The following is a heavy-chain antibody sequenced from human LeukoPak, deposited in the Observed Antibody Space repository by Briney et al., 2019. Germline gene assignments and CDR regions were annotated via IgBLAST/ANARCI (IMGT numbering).Heavy chain of an antibody. CDR1: GGSISSGGYS. CDR3: ARELWASGYYDY. CDR2: IYHSGST. V-gene: IGHV4-30-2*01. J-gene: IGHJ4*02. Sequence: SQTLSLTCAVSGGSISSGGYSWSWIRQPPGKGLEWIGYIYHSGSTYYNPSLKSRVTISVDRSKNQFSLKLSSVTAADTAVYYCARELWASGYYDYWGQGTLVTVSS. D-gene: IGHD1-26*01.